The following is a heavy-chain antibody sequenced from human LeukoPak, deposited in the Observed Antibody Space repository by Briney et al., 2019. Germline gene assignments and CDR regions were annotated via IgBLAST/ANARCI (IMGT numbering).Heavy chain of an antibody. D-gene: IGHD1-26*01. Sequence: PGGPLRLSWAAAGFTIDDYGMRWLRRARGKGLEWGTSINWNGGSTGYAYFVKGRFTISRDSAKNSLYLQMNSLRADNTALYYCARDSFSGSSLDYWGQGTLVTVSS. CDR3: ARDSFSGSSLDY. J-gene: IGHJ4*02. V-gene: IGHV3-20*04. CDR1: GFTIDDYG. CDR2: INWNGGST.